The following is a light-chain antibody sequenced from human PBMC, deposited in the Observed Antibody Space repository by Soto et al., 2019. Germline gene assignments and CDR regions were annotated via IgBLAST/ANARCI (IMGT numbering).Light chain of an antibody. V-gene: IGKV1-39*01. J-gene: IGKJ4*01. CDR2: AAS. CDR1: QGIHNF. CDR3: QQSYKILT. Sequence: DIQMTQSPSSLSAFVGDSVTMSCRASQGIHNFLAWYQHQTGTAPKLLIYAASSLQGGVPSRFSGSGYGTQFTLTISGLQTEDFATYYCQQSYKILTFGGGTKVDIK.